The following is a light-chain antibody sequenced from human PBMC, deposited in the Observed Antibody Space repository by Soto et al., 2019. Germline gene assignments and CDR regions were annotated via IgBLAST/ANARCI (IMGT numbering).Light chain of an antibody. V-gene: IGKV3-20*01. CDR3: QQFGSLPYT. CDR1: QSVSSSY. J-gene: IGKJ2*01. Sequence: EIVLTQSPATLSLSPGERATLSCTASQSVSSSYLAWYQQQPGQAPRLLIYGASSRATGIPDRFSNSGSGTDFTLTINRLQPVDFAVYYCQQFGSLPYTFGQGTKLQI. CDR2: GAS.